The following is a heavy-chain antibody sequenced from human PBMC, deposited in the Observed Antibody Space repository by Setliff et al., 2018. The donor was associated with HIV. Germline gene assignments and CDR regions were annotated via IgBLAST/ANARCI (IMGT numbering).Heavy chain of an antibody. CDR3: ERGSSLNGFDP. Sequence: GEXLTXXXKGSGYSFTSYWIGWVRQMPGKGLEWMGIIYPGDSDTRYSPSFQGXXXISADKSISTASQQWSSRKASDTAMYYCERGSSLNGFDPWGXGTLVTVSS. CDR2: IYPGDSDT. J-gene: IGHJ5*02. D-gene: IGHD6-13*01. V-gene: IGHV5-51*01. CDR1: GYSFTSYW.